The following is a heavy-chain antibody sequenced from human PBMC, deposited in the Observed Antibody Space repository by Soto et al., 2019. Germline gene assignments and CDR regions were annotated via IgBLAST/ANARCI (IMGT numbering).Heavy chain of an antibody. CDR2: ISSSSSYI. Sequence: GGSLRLSCAASGFTFSSYSMNWVRQAPGKGLEWVSSISSSSSYIYYADSVKGRFTISRDNAKNSLYLQMNSLRAEDTAVYYCARDARAYYGSGSFHFDYWGQGTLVTVSS. J-gene: IGHJ4*02. V-gene: IGHV3-21*01. CDR3: ARDARAYYGSGSFHFDY. D-gene: IGHD3-10*01. CDR1: GFTFSSYS.